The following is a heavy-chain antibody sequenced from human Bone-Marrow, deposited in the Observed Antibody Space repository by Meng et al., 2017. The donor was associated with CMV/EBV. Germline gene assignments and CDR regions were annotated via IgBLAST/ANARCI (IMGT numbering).Heavy chain of an antibody. CDR2: INWNGGST. V-gene: IGHV3-20*04. D-gene: IGHD2-2*01. Sequence: GGSLRLSCAASGFTFDDYGMRWVRQAPGKGLEWVSGINWNGGSTGYADSVKGRFTISRDNAKNSLYLQMNSLRAEDTALYYCARGRSVVPAAISYYYGMDVWGQGTTVTVSS. CDR1: GFTFDDYG. CDR3: ARGRSVVPAAISYYYGMDV. J-gene: IGHJ6*02.